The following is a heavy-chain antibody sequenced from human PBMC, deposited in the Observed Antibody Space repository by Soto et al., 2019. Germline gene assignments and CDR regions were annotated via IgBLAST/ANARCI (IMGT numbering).Heavy chain of an antibody. CDR3: ARDYRGGYDFWSGYPLSGGYFDY. CDR2: ISAYNGNT. CDR1: GYTFTSYG. V-gene: IGHV1-18*01. J-gene: IGHJ4*02. Sequence: QVQLVQSGAEVKKPGASVKVSCKASGYTFTSYGISWVRQAPGQGLEWMGWISAYNGNTNYAQKLQGRVTMTTDTSTSTAYMELRSLRSDDTAVYYCARDYRGGYDFWSGYPLSGGYFDYWGQGTLVTVSS. D-gene: IGHD3-3*01.